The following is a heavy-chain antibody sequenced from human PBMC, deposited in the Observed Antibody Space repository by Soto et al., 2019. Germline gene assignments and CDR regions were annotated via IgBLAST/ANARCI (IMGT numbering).Heavy chain of an antibody. CDR3: ARHAYDFWSGHPNPRYYYGMDV. D-gene: IGHD3-3*01. CDR1: GYSFMIYW. Sequence: PGESLKISCTGSGYSFMIYWIGWVRKMPGKGLEWMGIIYPGDSNTRYSPSLQGQVTISVDKSISTAYLQWSSLKATDTAMYYCARHAYDFWSGHPNPRYYYGMDVWGQGTTVTVSS. V-gene: IGHV5-51*01. CDR2: IYPGDSNT. J-gene: IGHJ6*02.